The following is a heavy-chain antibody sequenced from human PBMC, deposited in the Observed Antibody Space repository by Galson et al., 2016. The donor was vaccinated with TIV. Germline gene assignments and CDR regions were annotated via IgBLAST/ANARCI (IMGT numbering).Heavy chain of an antibody. CDR1: TYTSTNYY. Sequence: SVKVSCKASTYTSTNYYMHWVRQAPGQGLEWMGIISPSGTRTTFAQHFQGRLTMTTDTYTSTAYMELRSLTFNDTAVYYCARGQREAAIPIFDFWGQGTPVTVSS. J-gene: IGHJ4*02. D-gene: IGHD2-2*02. V-gene: IGHV1-46*01. CDR2: ISPSGTRT. CDR3: ARGQREAAIPIFDF.